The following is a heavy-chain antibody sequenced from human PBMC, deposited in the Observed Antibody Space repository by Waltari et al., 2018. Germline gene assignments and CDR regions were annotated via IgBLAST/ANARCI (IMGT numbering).Heavy chain of an antibody. CDR3: ARSSGYDVFEI. CDR1: GFTSGTYS. Sequence: EVELEESGGGLVRRGGSLRLSCAGSGFTSGTYSVNWVRQAPGKGLEWVSYISNTAATIFYADSVKGRFTISRDNAENSVYLQMHSLRAEDTAVYYCARSSGYDVFEIWGQGTMVTVSS. V-gene: IGHV3-48*04. D-gene: IGHD3-22*01. CDR2: ISNTAATI. J-gene: IGHJ3*02.